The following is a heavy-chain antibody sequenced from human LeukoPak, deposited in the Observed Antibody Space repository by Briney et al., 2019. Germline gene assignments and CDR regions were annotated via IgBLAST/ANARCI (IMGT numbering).Heavy chain of an antibody. V-gene: IGHV4-59*01. D-gene: IGHD6-13*01. CDR1: GGSISTYY. J-gene: IGHJ4*02. CDR3: ARENSNSWYLDY. Sequence: SETLSLTCTVSGGSISTYYWSWIRQPPGKGLEWIGYIYNSGSTNYNPSLKSRVTISVDTSKNQFSLKLSSVAAADTAVYYCARENSNSWYLDYWGQGTLVTVSS. CDR2: IYNSGST.